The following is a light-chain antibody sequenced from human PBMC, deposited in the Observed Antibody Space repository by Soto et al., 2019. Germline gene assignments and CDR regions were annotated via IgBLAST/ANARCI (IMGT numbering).Light chain of an antibody. V-gene: IGKV3-15*01. CDR2: GTS. Sequence: EIVMTQSPASPSVSPGESVTLSCRASQSVASNLAWYQQKPGQAPRLLIYGTSTRATGVPARFSGSGSGTDFTLTISSLQAADFAVYHCQHYNNWPITSCQGTRLEIK. CDR3: QHYNNWPIT. CDR1: QSVASN. J-gene: IGKJ5*01.